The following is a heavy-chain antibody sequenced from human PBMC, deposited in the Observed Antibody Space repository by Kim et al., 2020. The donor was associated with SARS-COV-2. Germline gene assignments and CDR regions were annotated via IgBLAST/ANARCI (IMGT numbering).Heavy chain of an antibody. CDR2: IRSKANSYAT. D-gene: IGHD6-6*01. Sequence: GGSLRLSCAASGFTFSGSAMHWVRQASGKGLEWVGRIRSKANSYATAYAASVKGRLTISRDDSKNTAYLQMNSLKTEDTAVYYCTRTGQQLVPYRSWGQGTMVTVSS. V-gene: IGHV3-73*01. CDR1: GFTFSGSA. J-gene: IGHJ3*01. CDR3: TRTGQQLVPYRS.